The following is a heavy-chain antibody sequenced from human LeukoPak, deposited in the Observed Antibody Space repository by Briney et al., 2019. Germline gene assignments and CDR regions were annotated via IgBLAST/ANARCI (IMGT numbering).Heavy chain of an antibody. Sequence: SETLSLTCTVSGGSISSYYWSWIRQPAGKGLEWIGRIYISGSTDYNPSLKSRVTMSVDTSNNQFSLRLSSVTAADTAVYYCAREAGTTDPMFDLWGRGTLVTVSS. CDR2: IYISGST. V-gene: IGHV4-4*07. CDR3: AREAGTTDPMFDL. D-gene: IGHD1-1*01. J-gene: IGHJ2*01. CDR1: GGSISSYY.